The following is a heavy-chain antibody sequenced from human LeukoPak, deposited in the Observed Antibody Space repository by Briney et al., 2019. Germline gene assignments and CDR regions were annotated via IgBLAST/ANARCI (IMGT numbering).Heavy chain of an antibody. D-gene: IGHD3-22*01. CDR2: IKQEGSAK. J-gene: IGHJ4*02. V-gene: IGHV3-7*01. CDR1: GFTFRRYW. CDR3: ARCPYDSTGYYSVPSHLDY. Sequence: PGGSLRLSCAASGFTFRRYWKTWVRQAPGKGREGVANIKQEGSAKYFLCAFTLRFSISRDNLNNSLFLQMTSLTDDDTSVYYCARCPYDSTGYYSVPSHLDYWGQGTLVTVSS.